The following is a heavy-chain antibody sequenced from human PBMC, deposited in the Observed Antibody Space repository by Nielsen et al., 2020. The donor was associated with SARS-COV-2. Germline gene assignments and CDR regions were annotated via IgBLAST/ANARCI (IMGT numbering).Heavy chain of an antibody. CDR3: ARAPITMIVVVNAFDI. J-gene: IGHJ3*02. D-gene: IGHD3-22*01. Sequence: SDTLSPTFAISGGSISRYYWTWTRQSPAKGLDWIGYVHHSGSTNYIPSLKSRVHISLDTSQNEFSLKLTSVTAADTAMYYCARAPITMIVVVNAFDIWGQGTMVTVSS. CDR1: GGSISRYY. V-gene: IGHV4-59*01. CDR2: VHHSGST.